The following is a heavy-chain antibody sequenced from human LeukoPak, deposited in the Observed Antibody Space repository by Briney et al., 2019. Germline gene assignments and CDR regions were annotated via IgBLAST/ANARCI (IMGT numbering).Heavy chain of an antibody. CDR1: GFNVSSNY. Sequence: GGSLRLSCAASGFNVSSNYMTWVRQAPGKGLEWVSFMYRGDRTYYADSVEGRFTMSRDDMKRTVYLQMDSLRAGDTAVYYCARRTPIVVAGIFDYWGQGTLVTVSS. CDR2: MYRGDRT. V-gene: IGHV3-66*04. D-gene: IGHD6-13*01. CDR3: ARRTPIVVAGIFDY. J-gene: IGHJ4*02.